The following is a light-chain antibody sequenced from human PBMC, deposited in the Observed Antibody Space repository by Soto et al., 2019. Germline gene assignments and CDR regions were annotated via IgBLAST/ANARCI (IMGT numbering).Light chain of an antibody. V-gene: IGLV2-18*02. Sequence: QSALTQPPSVSASPGQSVTISCTGTSSDVGSYDRVSWYQQPPGTAPKLMIYEVSNRPSGVPDRFSGSKSGNTVSLTISGLQAEDEADYFCASYTTSSAFVVFGGGTKLTVL. J-gene: IGLJ2*01. CDR2: EVS. CDR3: ASYTTSSAFVV. CDR1: SSDVGSYDR.